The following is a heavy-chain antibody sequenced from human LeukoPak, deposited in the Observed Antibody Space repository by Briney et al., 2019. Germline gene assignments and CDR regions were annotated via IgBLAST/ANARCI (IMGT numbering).Heavy chain of an antibody. CDR3: ARAYLGAGWFDP. CDR1: GGSISSGGYY. CDR2: IYYRGST. V-gene: IGHV4-31*03. D-gene: IGHD3-16*01. J-gene: IGHJ5*02. Sequence: SETLSLTCTVSGGSISSGGYYWSWIRQHPGKGLEWIGYIYYRGSTYYNPSLKSRVTISVDTSKNQFSLKLSSVAAADTAVYYCARAYLGAGWFDPWGQGTLVTVSS.